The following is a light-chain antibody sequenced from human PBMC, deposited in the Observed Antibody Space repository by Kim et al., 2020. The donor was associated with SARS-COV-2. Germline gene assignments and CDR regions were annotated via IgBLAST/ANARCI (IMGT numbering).Light chain of an antibody. Sequence: MVPIYYTGSSSKVGAVFDIHWYQYLPETAPKLLLYSNDNRPSGVPDRFSGSKSGTSASLAITGIQAEDVADYYCKSYDTSLSGYVFGNGTKLTVL. CDR2: SND. CDR3: KSYDTSLSGYV. CDR1: SSKVGAVFD. J-gene: IGLJ1*01. V-gene: IGLV1-40*01.